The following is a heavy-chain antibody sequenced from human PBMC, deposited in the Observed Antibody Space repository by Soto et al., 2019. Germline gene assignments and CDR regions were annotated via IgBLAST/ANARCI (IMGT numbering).Heavy chain of an antibody. CDR2: IYYLGST. V-gene: IGHV4-59*01. Sequence: ETLSLSCTVSGASISGYFWSWIRQSPGKGLEWIGYIYYLGSTDYNPSLKSLVTISLDTSKRQFSLSLTSVTAADTAVYYCERDGYDGSGSPYPDFWGPGTQVTVYS. CDR3: ERDGYDGSGSPYPDF. J-gene: IGHJ4*01. D-gene: IGHD3-10*01. CDR1: GASISGYF.